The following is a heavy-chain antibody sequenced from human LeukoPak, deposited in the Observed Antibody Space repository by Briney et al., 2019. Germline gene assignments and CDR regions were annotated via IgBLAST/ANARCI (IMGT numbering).Heavy chain of an antibody. V-gene: IGHV4-31*02. D-gene: IGHD3-16*02. Sequence: LRLSCALSGFTFSAHYIDWVRQPPGKGLEWIGYIYYSGSTYYNPSLKSRVTISVDTSKNQFSLKLSSVTAADTAVYYCARDLLSPTSETNAFDIWGQGTMVTVSS. CDR3: ARDLLSPTSETNAFDI. J-gene: IGHJ3*02. CDR2: IYYSGST. CDR1: GFTFSAHY.